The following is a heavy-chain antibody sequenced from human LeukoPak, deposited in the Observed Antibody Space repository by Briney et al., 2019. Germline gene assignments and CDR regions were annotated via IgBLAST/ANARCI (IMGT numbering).Heavy chain of an antibody. CDR3: ARVDKTAQGGMDV. CDR2: IIPIFGIA. D-gene: IGHD2-2*03. CDR1: GGTFSSYA. J-gene: IGHJ6*02. V-gene: IGHV1-69*04. Sequence: RRASVKVSCKASGGTFSSYAISWVRQAPGQGLEWMGRIIPIFGIANYAQKFQGRVTITADKSTSTAYMELSSLRSEDTAVYYCARVDKTAQGGMDVWGQGTTVTVSS.